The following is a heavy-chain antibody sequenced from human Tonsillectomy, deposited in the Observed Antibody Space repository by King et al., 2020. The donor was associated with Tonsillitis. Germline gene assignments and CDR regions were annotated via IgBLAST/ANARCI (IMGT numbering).Heavy chain of an antibody. CDR3: ARGSPYDSSGYYAY. CDR2: INPNSGGT. J-gene: IGHJ4*02. Sequence: VQLVESAAEVKKPGASVKVSCKASGYTFTGYYIHWVRQAPGQGPEWMGWINPNSGGTDYTQKFKGRVTLTRDTSISTAYMEVTRLRSDDTAVYYCARGSPYDSSGYYAYWGQGTLVTVSS. D-gene: IGHD3-22*01. V-gene: IGHV1-2*02. CDR1: GYTFTGYY.